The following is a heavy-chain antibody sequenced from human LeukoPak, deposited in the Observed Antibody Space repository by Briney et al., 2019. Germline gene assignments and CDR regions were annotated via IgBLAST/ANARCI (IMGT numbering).Heavy chain of an antibody. CDR2: IYYSGST. CDR1: GGSISSGGYY. D-gene: IGHD6-13*01. Sequence: SETLSLTCPVSGGSISSGGYYWSWIRQHPGKGLEWIGYIYYSGSTYYNPSLKSRVTISIDTSKNQFSLKLSSVTAADTAVYYCASGLSSSWYYFDYWGQGTLVTVSS. V-gene: IGHV4-31*03. CDR3: ASGLSSSWYYFDY. J-gene: IGHJ4*02.